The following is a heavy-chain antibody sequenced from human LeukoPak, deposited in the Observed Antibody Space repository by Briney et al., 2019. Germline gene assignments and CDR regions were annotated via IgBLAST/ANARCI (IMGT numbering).Heavy chain of an antibody. J-gene: IGHJ3*02. CDR3: ARLLLWFGESLGAFDI. V-gene: IGHV4-59*01. CDR1: GGSISSYY. Sequence: SETLSLTCTVSGGSISSYYWSWIRQPPGKGLEWIGYIYYSGSTNYNPSLKSRVTISVDTSKNQFSLKLSSVTAADTAVYYCARLLLWFGESLGAFDIWGQGTMVTVSS. CDR2: IYYSGST. D-gene: IGHD3-10*01.